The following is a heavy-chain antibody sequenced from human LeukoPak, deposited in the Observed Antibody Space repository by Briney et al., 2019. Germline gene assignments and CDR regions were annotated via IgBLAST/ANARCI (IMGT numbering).Heavy chain of an antibody. V-gene: IGHV4-39*01. D-gene: IGHD3-10*01. CDR2: IYYSGST. CDR1: GGSISSSSYY. J-gene: IGHJ5*02. Sequence: SETLSLTCTVSGGSISSSSYYWGWIRQPPGKGLEWIGSIYYSGSTYYNPSLKSRVTISVDTSKNQFSLKLSSVTAADTAVYYCARHVSLYYYGPGSYYTGEHWFDPWGQGTLVTVSS. CDR3: ARHVSLYYYGPGSYYTGEHWFDP.